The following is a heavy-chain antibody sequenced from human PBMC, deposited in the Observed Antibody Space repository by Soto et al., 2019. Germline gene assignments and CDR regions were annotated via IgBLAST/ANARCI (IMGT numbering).Heavy chain of an antibody. J-gene: IGHJ4*02. V-gene: IGHV1-69*13. CDR1: VCTFSSYA. CDR3: ATEPGSAAGCFDS. CDR2: IIPIFGTA. Sequence: SVKCSFKASVCTFSSYAISWLRRAPGQGLEWMGGIIPIFGTANYAQKFQGRVTITADESTRTAYMELSSLRSEDTAVYYCATEPGSAAGCFDSWGQGTMVTVSS. D-gene: IGHD6-13*01.